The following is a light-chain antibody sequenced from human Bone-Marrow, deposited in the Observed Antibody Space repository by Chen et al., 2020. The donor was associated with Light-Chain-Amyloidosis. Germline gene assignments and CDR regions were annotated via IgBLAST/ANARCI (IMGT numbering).Light chain of an antibody. CDR1: DLPTKY. Sequence: SYELTQPPSVSVSPGQTARITCSGDDLPTKYAYWYQQKPGQAPVLVRHRYTERPSGISERFAGSSSGTTATLTISGGQAEDEADYHCQSADSSGTYEVIFGGGTKLTGL. CDR2: RYT. V-gene: IGLV3-25*03. CDR3: QSADSSGTYEVI. J-gene: IGLJ2*01.